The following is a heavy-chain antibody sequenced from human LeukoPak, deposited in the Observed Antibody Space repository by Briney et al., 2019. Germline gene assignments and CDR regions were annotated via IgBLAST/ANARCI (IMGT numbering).Heavy chain of an antibody. J-gene: IGHJ4*02. CDR2: ISSTGSTI. CDR1: GFAFSSYT. V-gene: IGHV3-48*02. Sequence: GGSLRLSCAASGFAFSSYTMNWVRQAPGKGLEWVSYISSTGSTIYYADSVKGRFTISRDNTKNSLYLQMNSLGDEDTAVYYCARDPCDYWGQGTLVTVSS. CDR3: ARDPCDY.